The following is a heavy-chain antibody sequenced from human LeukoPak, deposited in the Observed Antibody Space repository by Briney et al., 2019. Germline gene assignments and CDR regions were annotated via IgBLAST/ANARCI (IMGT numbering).Heavy chain of an antibody. CDR3: ARGIVTVVVPAAMPGEFDY. CDR1: GGSISSYY. J-gene: IGHJ4*02. V-gene: IGHV4-59*08. Sequence: SETLSLTCTVSGGSISSYYWSWIRQPPGKGLEWIGYIYYSGSTNYNPSLKSRVTISVDTSKNQFSLKLSSVTAADTAVYYCARGIVTVVVPAAMPGEFDYWGQGTLVTVSS. D-gene: IGHD2-2*01. CDR2: IYYSGST.